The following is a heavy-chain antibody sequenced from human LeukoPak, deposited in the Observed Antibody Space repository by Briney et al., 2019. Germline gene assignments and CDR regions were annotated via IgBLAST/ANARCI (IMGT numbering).Heavy chain of an antibody. V-gene: IGHV3-33*01. CDR3: ARSDYYDSSGDDYYYYYGMDV. J-gene: IGHJ6*02. CDR1: GFTFSSYG. D-gene: IGHD3-22*01. Sequence: GRSLRLSCAASGFTFSSYGMHWVRQAPGKGLEWVAVIWYDGSNKYYADSVKGRSTISRDNSKNTLYLQMNSLRAEDTAVYYCARSDYYDSSGDDYYYYYGMDVWGQGTTVTVSS. CDR2: IWYDGSNK.